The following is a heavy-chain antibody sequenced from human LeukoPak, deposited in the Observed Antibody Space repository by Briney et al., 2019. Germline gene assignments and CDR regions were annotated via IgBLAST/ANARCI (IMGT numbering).Heavy chain of an antibody. CDR1: GGSISSYY. CDR2: IYYSGST. Sequence: SETLSLNCTVSGGSISSYYWSWIRQPPGKGLEWIGYIYYSGSTNYNSSLKSRVTISVDTSKNQFSLKLSSVTAADTAVYYCARQGRGYSGYDSVLFDYWGQGTLVTVSS. J-gene: IGHJ4*02. V-gene: IGHV4-59*08. CDR3: ARQGRGYSGYDSVLFDY. D-gene: IGHD5-12*01.